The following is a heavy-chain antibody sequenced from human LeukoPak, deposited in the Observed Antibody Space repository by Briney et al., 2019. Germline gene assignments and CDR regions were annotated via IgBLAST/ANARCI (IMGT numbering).Heavy chain of an antibody. CDR3: ARSTYHDIDV. CDR1: GGSISTYY. V-gene: IGHV4-59*01. CDR2: IHYSGST. D-gene: IGHD1-1*01. J-gene: IGHJ6*02. Sequence: SETLSLTCTVSGGSISTYYWSWIRQAAGKGLQWIGYIHYSGSTNYNPSLKSRVTISIDTSKNQFSLKLSSVTAADTAMYYCARSTYHDIDVWGQGTTVTVSS.